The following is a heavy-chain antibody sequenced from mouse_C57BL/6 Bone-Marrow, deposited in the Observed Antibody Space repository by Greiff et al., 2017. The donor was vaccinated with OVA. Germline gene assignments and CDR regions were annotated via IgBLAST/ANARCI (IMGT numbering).Heavy chain of an antibody. CDR2: IYPRDGST. Sequence: QVQLQQSGPELVKPGASVKLSCKASGYTFTSYDINWVKQRPGQGLEWIGWIYPRDGSTKYNQKFKDKATLTADKSSSTAYMQLSSLTSEDSAVYYCARTHYYAMDYWGQGTSVTVSS. CDR3: ARTHYYAMDY. J-gene: IGHJ4*01. V-gene: IGHV1-85*01. CDR1: GYTFTSYD.